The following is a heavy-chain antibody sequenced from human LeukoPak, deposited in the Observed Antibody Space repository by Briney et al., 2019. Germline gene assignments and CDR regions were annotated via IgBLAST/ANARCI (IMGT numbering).Heavy chain of an antibody. D-gene: IGHD4-11*01. Sequence: SETLSLTCGVSGGSITNYYWSWIRQPPGKGLEWIGFIYHSGSTNYNPSLNSRVTISVDTSKNQFSLKLTSMTAADTAVYFCARQLTHLYPHGSVTYPGLYYFDSWGQGILATVSS. J-gene: IGHJ4*02. CDR3: ARQLTHLYPHGSVTYPGLYYFDS. V-gene: IGHV4-59*08. CDR2: IYHSGST. CDR1: GGSITNYY.